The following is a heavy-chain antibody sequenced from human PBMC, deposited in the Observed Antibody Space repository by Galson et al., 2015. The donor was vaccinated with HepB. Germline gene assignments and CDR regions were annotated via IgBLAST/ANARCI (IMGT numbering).Heavy chain of an antibody. J-gene: IGHJ4*02. CDR3: ARDATIQLDYFTIFGADDAFDI. V-gene: IGHV3-74*01. CDR2: INSDGSST. D-gene: IGHD3-3*01. Sequence: SLRLSCAASGFTFSSYWMHWVRQAPGKGLVWVSRINSDGSSTSYADSVKGRFTISRDNAKNTLYLQMNSLRAEDTAVYYCARDATIQLDYFTIFGADDAFDIWGQGTLVAVSS. CDR1: GFTFSSYW.